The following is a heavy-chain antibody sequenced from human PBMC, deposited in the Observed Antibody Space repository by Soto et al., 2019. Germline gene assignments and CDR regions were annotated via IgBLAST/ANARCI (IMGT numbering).Heavy chain of an antibody. D-gene: IGHD2-15*01. CDR2: IYYSGNT. CDR1: GGSISSGGFS. V-gene: IGHV4-30-2*06. CDR3: ARATLIRKGYYAATDYYYFDC. Sequence: SETLPLTCAVSGGSISSGGFSWSWIRQSPGKGLELIGYIYYSGNTYYNPSLKSRVTISVDRSKNEFSLRLSSVTAADTAVYYCARATLIRKGYYAATDYYYFDCWGQGTLVTVSS. J-gene: IGHJ4*02.